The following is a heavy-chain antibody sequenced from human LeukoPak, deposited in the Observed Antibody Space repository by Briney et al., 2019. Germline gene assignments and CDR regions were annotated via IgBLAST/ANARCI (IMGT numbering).Heavy chain of an antibody. CDR3: AREYCSSTSCYSFLDY. CDR1: GFTFSDYY. Sequence: PGGSLRLSCAASGFTFSDYYMSWIRQAPGKGLEWVSYISSSGSTIYYADSVKGRFTISRDNAKNSLYLQMNSLRAEDTAVYYCAREYCSSTSCYSFLDYWGQGTLVTVSS. J-gene: IGHJ4*02. CDR2: ISSSGSTI. V-gene: IGHV3-11*01. D-gene: IGHD2-2*01.